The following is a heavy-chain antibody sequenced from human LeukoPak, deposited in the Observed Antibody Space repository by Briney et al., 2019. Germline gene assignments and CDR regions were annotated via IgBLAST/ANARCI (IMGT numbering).Heavy chain of an antibody. CDR1: RITFSSYA. CDR2: IQYDGSNK. CDR3: AKLLWFGAPQTDDAFDI. J-gene: IGHJ3*02. D-gene: IGHD3-10*01. Sequence: PGGSLRLSCVVSRITFSSYAMSWVRLAPGKGLEWVAFIQYDGSNKYYADSVKGRFTISRDNSKNTLYLQMNSLRPEDTAVYYRAKLLWFGAPQTDDAFDIWGQGTMVAVSP. V-gene: IGHV3-30*02.